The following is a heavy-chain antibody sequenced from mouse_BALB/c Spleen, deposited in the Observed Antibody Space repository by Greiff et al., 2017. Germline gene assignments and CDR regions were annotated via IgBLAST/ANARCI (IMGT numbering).Heavy chain of an antibody. Sequence: QVQLQQSGPGLVQPSQCLSITCTVSGFSLTSYGVHWVRQSPGKGLEWLGVICSGGSTDYNAAFISRLSISKDNSKSHVFFKMNSLQDNDTAIYYCARMVTSAMDYWGQGTSVTVSS. CDR3: ARMVTSAMDY. CDR2: ICSGGST. D-gene: IGHD2-1*01. CDR1: GFSLTSYG. J-gene: IGHJ4*01. V-gene: IGHV2-2*02.